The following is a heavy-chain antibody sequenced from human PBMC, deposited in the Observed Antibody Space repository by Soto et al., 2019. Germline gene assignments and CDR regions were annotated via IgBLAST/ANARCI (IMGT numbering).Heavy chain of an antibody. CDR1: GGSISSSSYY. Sequence: PSETLSLTCTVSGGSISSSSYYWGWIRQPPGKGLEWIGSIYYSGSTYYNPSLKSRVTISVDTSKNQFSLKPSSVTAADTAVYYCARITMVRGVIITRGLYYFDYRGQGTLVTVSS. CDR2: IYYSGST. D-gene: IGHD3-10*01. CDR3: ARITMVRGVIITRGLYYFDY. J-gene: IGHJ4*02. V-gene: IGHV4-39*01.